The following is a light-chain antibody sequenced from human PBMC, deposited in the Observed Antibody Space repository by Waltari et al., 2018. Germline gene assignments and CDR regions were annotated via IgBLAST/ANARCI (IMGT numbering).Light chain of an antibody. Sequence: SALIQPPSAAGCLGQQVTITCSGTSSNVGAGNYSVWYQQNQGKTPKLMFFEDVNRPSGVPNRFSGSKSGNAASLAISGLQAEDEADYYCSSDAGSPHHVVLGGGTKLTVL. CDR2: EDV. J-gene: IGLJ2*01. CDR3: SSDAGSPHHVV. CDR1: SSNVGAGNY. V-gene: IGLV2-8*01.